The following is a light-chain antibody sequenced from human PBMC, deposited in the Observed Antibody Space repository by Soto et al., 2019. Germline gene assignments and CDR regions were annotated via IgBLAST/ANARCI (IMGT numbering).Light chain of an antibody. CDR1: SSDVGSYNY. CDR3: SSYTSSSTWV. V-gene: IGLV2-14*01. CDR2: EVT. Sequence: QSVLTQPASVSGSPGQSITISCTGTSSDVGSYNYVSWYQQHPGNAPKVMIYEVTNRPSGISDRFSGSKSGNTASLTISGLQAEDEADYYCSSYTSSSTWVFGGGTKLTVL. J-gene: IGLJ3*02.